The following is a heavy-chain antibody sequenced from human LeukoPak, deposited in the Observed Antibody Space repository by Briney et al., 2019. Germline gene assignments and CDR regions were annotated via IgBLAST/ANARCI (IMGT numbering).Heavy chain of an antibody. Sequence: PGGSLRLSCAASGFTFSSYWMHWVRQAPGKGLVWVSRINSDGSSTSYADSVKGRFTISRDNAKNTLYLQMNSLRAEDTAVYYCARGRGSSWLVGYYFDYWGQGTLVTVSS. CDR2: INSDGSST. D-gene: IGHD1-26*01. CDR1: GFTFSSYW. CDR3: ARGRGSSWLVGYYFDY. V-gene: IGHV3-74*01. J-gene: IGHJ4*02.